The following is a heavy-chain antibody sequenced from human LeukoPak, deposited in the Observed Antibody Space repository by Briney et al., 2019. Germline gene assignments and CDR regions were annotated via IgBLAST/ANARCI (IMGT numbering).Heavy chain of an antibody. D-gene: IGHD2-15*01. CDR2: INGFGVKT. V-gene: IGHV3-23*01. CDR3: AKVALGYCSGGSCYSFDY. CDR1: GFTFSSYA. Sequence: PGGSLRLSCAASGFTFSSYAMSWVRQTPEKGLEWVSAINGFGVKTYYADSVKGRFTISRDNSKNTLYLQMNSLSAEDTAVYYCAKVALGYCSGGSCYSFDYWGQGTLVTVSS. J-gene: IGHJ4*02.